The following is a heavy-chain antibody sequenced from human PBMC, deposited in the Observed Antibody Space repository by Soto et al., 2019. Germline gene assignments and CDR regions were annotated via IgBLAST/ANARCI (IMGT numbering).Heavy chain of an antibody. CDR2: IYYSGSS. J-gene: IGHJ4*02. V-gene: IGHV4-59*01. CDR3: ARVDDYGELDY. Sequence: QVQLQESGPGLLKTSETLSLTSTVAGGSISSYYWSWIRQPPGKGLEWIGYIYYSGSSTYNPYLQSRVTISVDTSKSQFFLKLSSVTAADTAVYYGARVDDYGELDYWGQGTLVTVSS. CDR1: GGSISSYY. D-gene: IGHD4-17*01.